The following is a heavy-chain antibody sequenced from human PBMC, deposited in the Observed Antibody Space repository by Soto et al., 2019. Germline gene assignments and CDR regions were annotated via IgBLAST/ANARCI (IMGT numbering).Heavy chain of an antibody. J-gene: IGHJ4*02. V-gene: IGHV4-34*01. CDR1: GGSFSGYY. Sequence: QVQLQQWGAGLLKPSETLSLTCAVYGGSFSGYYWSWIRQPPGKGLEWIGEINHSGSTNYNPSLKSRVTISVDTSKNQFSLKLSSVTAADTAVYYCARAGRYCSGGSCYSRLRTYHFDYWGQGTLVTVSS. D-gene: IGHD2-15*01. CDR2: INHSGST. CDR3: ARAGRYCSGGSCYSRLRTYHFDY.